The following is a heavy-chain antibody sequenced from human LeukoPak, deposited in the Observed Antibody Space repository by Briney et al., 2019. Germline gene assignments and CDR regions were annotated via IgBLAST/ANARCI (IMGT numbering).Heavy chain of an antibody. CDR2: INPNTGAT. Sequence: ASVKVSCKTSGYTFSGYYMHWVRQAPGHGLEWMGWINPNTGATNYAQRFQGRVTMTRDTSISTAYMELSRLRSDDTAVYYCARERGYCSSSTCYTSDALDIWGQGTMVTVSS. V-gene: IGHV1-2*02. D-gene: IGHD2-2*02. CDR1: GYTFSGYY. J-gene: IGHJ3*02. CDR3: ARERGYCSSSTCYTSDALDI.